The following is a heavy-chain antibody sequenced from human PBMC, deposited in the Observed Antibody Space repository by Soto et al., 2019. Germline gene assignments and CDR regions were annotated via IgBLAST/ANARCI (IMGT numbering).Heavy chain of an antibody. CDR2: IIPILGIA. CDR3: ARDLTDCSGGSCQPDAFDI. Sequence: SVKVSCKASGGTFSSYTISWVRQAPGQGLEWMGRIIPILGIANYAQKFQGRVTITADKSTSTAHMELSSLRSEDTAVYYCARDLTDCSGGSCQPDAFDIWGQGTMVTVSS. D-gene: IGHD2-15*01. V-gene: IGHV1-69*04. CDR1: GGTFSSYT. J-gene: IGHJ3*02.